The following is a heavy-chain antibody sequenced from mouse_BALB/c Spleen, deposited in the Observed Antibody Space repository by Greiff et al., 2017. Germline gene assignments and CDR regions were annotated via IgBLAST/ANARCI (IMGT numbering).Heavy chain of an antibody. V-gene: IGHV5-17*02. Sequence: EVKLVESGGGLVQPGGSRKLSCAASGFTFSSFGMHWVRQAPEKGLEWVAYISSGSSTIYYADTVKGRFTISRDNPKNTLFLQMTSLRSEDTAMYYCARDEGRGFAYWGQGTLVTVSA. CDR2: ISSGSSTI. CDR1: GFTFSSFG. J-gene: IGHJ3*01. CDR3: ARDEGRGFAY.